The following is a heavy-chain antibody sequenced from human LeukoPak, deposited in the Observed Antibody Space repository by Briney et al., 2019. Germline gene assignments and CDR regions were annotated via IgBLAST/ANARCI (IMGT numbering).Heavy chain of an antibody. CDR2: IYYTGST. CDR3: ARGTGWYGGSYYGTRGYYYYMDV. J-gene: IGHJ6*03. Sequence: SETLSLTCNASGGSISSYYWSWIRQSPGKGLEWIGFIYYTGSTNHNPSLKSRVTISVDTSKNQFSLKLSSVTAADTAVYYCARGTGWYGGSYYGTRGYYYYMDVWGKGTTVTVSS. D-gene: IGHD1-26*01. CDR1: GGSISSYY. V-gene: IGHV4-59*12.